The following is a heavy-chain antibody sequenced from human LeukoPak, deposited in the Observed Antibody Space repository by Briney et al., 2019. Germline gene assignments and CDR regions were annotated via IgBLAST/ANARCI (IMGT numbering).Heavy chain of an antibody. V-gene: IGHV3-7*01. CDR1: GFTFRSYW. CDR3: ARVRDILTGYLTYYFDY. D-gene: IGHD3-9*01. Sequence: GGSLRLSCAASGFTFRSYWMSWVRQAPGKGLEWVANIKQDGSEKYYVDSVKGRFTISRDNAKNSLYLQMNSLRAEDTAVYYCARVRDILTGYLTYYFDYWGQGTLVIVSS. CDR2: IKQDGSEK. J-gene: IGHJ4*02.